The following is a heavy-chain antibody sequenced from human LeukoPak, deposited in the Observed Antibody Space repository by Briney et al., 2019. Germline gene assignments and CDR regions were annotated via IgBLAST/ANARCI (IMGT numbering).Heavy chain of an antibody. Sequence: GESLKISCKGSGYSFTSYWIGWVRQMPGKGLEWMGIIYPGDSDTRYSPSFQGQVTISADKSISNAYLQWSSLKASDTAMYYCAGGDSSSWYSIVYWGQGTLVTVSS. CDR2: IYPGDSDT. J-gene: IGHJ4*02. CDR1: GYSFTSYW. V-gene: IGHV5-51*01. CDR3: AGGDSSSWYSIVY. D-gene: IGHD6-13*01.